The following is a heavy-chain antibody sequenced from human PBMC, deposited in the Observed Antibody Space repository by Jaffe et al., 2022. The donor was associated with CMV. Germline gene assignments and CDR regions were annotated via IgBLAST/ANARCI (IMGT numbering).Heavy chain of an antibody. J-gene: IGHJ4*02. V-gene: IGHV5-51*01. CDR1: GYSFTSYW. CDR2: IYPGDSDT. Sequence: EVQLVQSGAEVKKPGESLKISCKGSGYSFTSYWIGWVRQMPGKGLEWMGIIYPGDSDTRYSPSFQGQVTISADKSISTAYLQWSSLKASDTAMYYCARPHGQLWGPVGGFPYYFDYWGQGTLVTVSS. CDR3: ARPHGQLWGPVGGFPYYFDY. D-gene: IGHD5-18*01.